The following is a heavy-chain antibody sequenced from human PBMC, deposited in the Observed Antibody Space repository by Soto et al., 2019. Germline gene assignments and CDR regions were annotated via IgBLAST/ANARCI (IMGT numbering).Heavy chain of an antibody. Sequence: PGGSLRLSCAASGFTFSSYAMSWVRQAPGKGLEWVSAISGSGGSTYYADPVKGRFTISRDNSKNTLYLQMNSLRAEDTAVYYCAKVEVPHSAPQHWGQGTLVTVSS. CDR3: AKVEVPHSAPQH. CDR2: ISGSGGST. D-gene: IGHD2-2*01. V-gene: IGHV3-23*01. CDR1: GFTFSSYA. J-gene: IGHJ4*02.